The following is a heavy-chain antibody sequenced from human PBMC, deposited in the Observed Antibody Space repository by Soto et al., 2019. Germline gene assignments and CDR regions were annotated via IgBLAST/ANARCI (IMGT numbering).Heavy chain of an antibody. V-gene: IGHV3-23*01. CDR2: ISGSGGST. CDR1: GFTFSSYA. CDR3: AKSPYSSSWYYYYGMDV. J-gene: IGHJ6*02. D-gene: IGHD6-13*01. Sequence: GGSLRLSCAASGFTFSSYAMSWVRQAPGKGLEWVSAISGSGGSTYYADSVKGRFTISRDNSKNTLYLQMNSLRAEDTAVYYCAKSPYSSSWYYYYGMDVWGQGTTVTVSS.